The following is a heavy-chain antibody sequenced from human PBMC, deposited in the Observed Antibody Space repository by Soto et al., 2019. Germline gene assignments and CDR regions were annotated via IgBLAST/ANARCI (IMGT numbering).Heavy chain of an antibody. Sequence: EVQLVESGGGLVQPGGSLRLSCVVSGFTFSSFWMHWVRQAPGEGLVWVSRINTDGSSTSYADSVKGRFTISRDNAKNTLYLQMHSLRGEDTAMYSCAKRLVDTFGWSYWGQGTLVTVSS. V-gene: IGHV3-74*01. D-gene: IGHD2-15*01. CDR3: AKRLVDTFGWSY. J-gene: IGHJ4*02. CDR1: GFTFSSFW. CDR2: INTDGSST.